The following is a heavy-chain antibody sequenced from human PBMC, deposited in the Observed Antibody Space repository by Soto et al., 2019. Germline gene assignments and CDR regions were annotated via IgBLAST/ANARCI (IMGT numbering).Heavy chain of an antibody. CDR3: SSLPDGYTSGLDY. CDR1: GAYISSGDYY. V-gene: IGHV4-30-4*01. Sequence: QVQLQESGPGLVKPSQTLSLSCTVSGAYISSGDYYWSWIRQPPGKGLEWIGYIYYTGNTVFNPSRTSRVSISVDTSKNQFSLKLIPVTAADTAVYYCSSLPDGYTSGLDYWGQGTLVTVSS. CDR2: IYYTGNT. D-gene: IGHD5-12*01. J-gene: IGHJ4*02.